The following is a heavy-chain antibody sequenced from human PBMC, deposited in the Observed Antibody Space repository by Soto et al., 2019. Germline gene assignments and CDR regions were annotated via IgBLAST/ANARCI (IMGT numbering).Heavy chain of an antibody. V-gene: IGHV3-11*01. CDR1: GFTFSDYY. CDR2: ISSSGSTI. D-gene: IGHD3-22*01. J-gene: IGHJ4*02. Sequence: QVQLVESGGGLVKPGGSLRLSCAASGFTFSDYYMSWIRLAPGKGLVWVSYISSSGSTIYYADSVKGRFTISRDNAKNSLYLQMNSLRAEDTAVYYCARVHYYDSSGYYGSFDYWGQGTLVTVSS. CDR3: ARVHYYDSSGYYGSFDY.